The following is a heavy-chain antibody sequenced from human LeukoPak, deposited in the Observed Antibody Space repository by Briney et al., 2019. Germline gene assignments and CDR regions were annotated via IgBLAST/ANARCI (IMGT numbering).Heavy chain of an antibody. CDR3: AKGRDSSGYYYYYGMDV. Sequence: PGRSLRLSCAASGFTFSSYGMHWVRQAPGKGLEWVAVIWYDGSNKFYADSVKGRFIISRDNSKNTLYLQMNSLRAEDTAVYYCAKGRDSSGYYYYYGMDVWGQGTTVTVSS. V-gene: IGHV3-33*06. CDR1: GFTFSSYG. J-gene: IGHJ6*02. D-gene: IGHD3-22*01. CDR2: IWYDGSNK.